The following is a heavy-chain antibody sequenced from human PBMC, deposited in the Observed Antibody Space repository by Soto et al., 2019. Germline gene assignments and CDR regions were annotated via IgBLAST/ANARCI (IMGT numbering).Heavy chain of an antibody. CDR1: GGTSRILS. CDR2: ITPLFGIP. V-gene: IGHV1-69*17. D-gene: IGHD2-15*01. J-gene: IGHJ5*02. Sequence: QVQLVQSGAEVKKPGSSVKVSCKASGGTSRILSITWVRQAPGQGLEWMGGITPLFGIPNYPQKFQGRLTITADKSTGTAYVEPSSLRSEDTSVDYCARDTHSAGGWFDTWGRGPLVTVSS. CDR3: ARDTHSAGGWFDT.